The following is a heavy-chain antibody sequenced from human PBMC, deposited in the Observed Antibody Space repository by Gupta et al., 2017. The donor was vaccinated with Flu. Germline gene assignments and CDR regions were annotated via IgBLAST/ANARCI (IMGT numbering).Heavy chain of an antibody. D-gene: IGHD3-16*02. Sequence: WMTGVRQAPGKGLEWVANIQKDGDEKYHVASVRGRFIISRDNAKRSLFLEMTSLRAEDAAVYYCARGVRVGYRYSYGWDVWGQGTTVTVSS. CDR2: IQKDGDEK. CDR3: ARGVRVGYRYSYGWDV. CDR1: W. J-gene: IGHJ6*02. V-gene: IGHV3-7*01.